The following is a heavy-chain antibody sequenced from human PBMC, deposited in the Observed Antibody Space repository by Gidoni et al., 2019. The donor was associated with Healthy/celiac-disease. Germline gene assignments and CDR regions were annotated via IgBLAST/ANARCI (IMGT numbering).Heavy chain of an antibody. CDR3: ANPSGSYYYYGMDV. Sequence: EVQLLESGGGLVQPGGSLRLSCAASGFTFSSYAMSWVRQAPGKELEWVSAISGSGGSTYYADSVKGRFTISRDNSKNTLYLQMNSLRAEDTAVYYCANPSGSYYYYGMDVWGQGTTVTVSS. J-gene: IGHJ6*02. CDR2: ISGSGGST. D-gene: IGHD1-26*01. V-gene: IGHV3-23*01. CDR1: GFTFSSYA.